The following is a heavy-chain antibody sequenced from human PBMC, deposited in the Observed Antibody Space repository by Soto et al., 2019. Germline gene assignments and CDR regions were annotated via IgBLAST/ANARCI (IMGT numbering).Heavy chain of an antibody. CDR3: ARGPTDYYDTSANYFLDY. Sequence: QVQLVQSGAEVKKPGASVKVSCKASGYTFITYGVSWVRQAPGQGLDWLGWISTYNGNTRYAERLQGRGTMTTDTTTNTAYMELRTLRADDTAVYYCARGPTDYYDTSANYFLDYWGQGTLVTVSS. J-gene: IGHJ4*02. D-gene: IGHD3-22*01. CDR2: ISTYNGNT. V-gene: IGHV1-18*01. CDR1: GYTFITYG.